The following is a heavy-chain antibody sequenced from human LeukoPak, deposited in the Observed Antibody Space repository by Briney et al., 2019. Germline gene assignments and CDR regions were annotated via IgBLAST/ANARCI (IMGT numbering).Heavy chain of an antibody. CDR1: GGSISSGGYY. D-gene: IGHD6-6*01. CDR3: ARDLEAGAARD. J-gene: IGHJ4*02. Sequence: SETLSLTCTVSGGSISSGGYYWSWIRQHPGEGLEWIGYIYYSGSTYYNPSLKSRVTISVDTSKNQFSLKLSSVTAADTAVYYCARDLEAGAARDWGQGTLVTVSS. CDR2: IYYSGST. V-gene: IGHV4-31*03.